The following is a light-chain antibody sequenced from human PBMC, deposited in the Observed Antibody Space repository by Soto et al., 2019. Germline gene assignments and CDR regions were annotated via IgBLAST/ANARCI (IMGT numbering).Light chain of an antibody. V-gene: IGLV4-69*01. Sequence: QSVLTQSPSASASLGASVKLTCTLSSGHSSFVIAWHQQQPEKGPRYLMKINSDGSHTKGDGIPDRFSGSGSGAERYLTISSLQSEDEAEYYCQTWGTGIVFGGGTKVTVL. CDR3: QTWGTGIV. J-gene: IGLJ2*01. CDR1: SGHSSFV. CDR2: INSDGSH.